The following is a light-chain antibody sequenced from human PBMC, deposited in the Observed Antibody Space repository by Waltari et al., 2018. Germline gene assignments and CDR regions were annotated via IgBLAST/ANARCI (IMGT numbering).Light chain of an antibody. J-gene: IGKJ1*01. CDR2: WAS. CDR3: HQYANSPWT. V-gene: IGKV4-1*01. CDR1: QSVLYSPNNKNY. Sequence: DIVMTQSPDSLAVSLGERATINCKSSQSVLYSPNNKNYLAWYQQKPGQPPQLLIYWASTRESGVPDRFSGSGSGTDFTLTISSLLAEDVAVYYCHQYANSPWTFGQGTKVEVK.